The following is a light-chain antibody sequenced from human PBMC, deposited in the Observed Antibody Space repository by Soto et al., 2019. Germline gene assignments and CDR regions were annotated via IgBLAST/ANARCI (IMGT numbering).Light chain of an antibody. V-gene: IGKV1-27*01. Sequence: DIQMTQSPSSLSASVGDRVTITCRASQGISSYLAWYQQKPGKPPKLLMHAASTLQSGVPSRFSGSGSGTEFTLTISSLQPDDFATYYCQHFNSYPWTFGQGTKVDIK. CDR1: QGISSY. CDR2: AAS. CDR3: QHFNSYPWT. J-gene: IGKJ1*01.